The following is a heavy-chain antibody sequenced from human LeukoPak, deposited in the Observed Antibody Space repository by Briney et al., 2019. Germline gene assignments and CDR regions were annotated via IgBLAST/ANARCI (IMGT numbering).Heavy chain of an antibody. CDR3: ARSVRDYDFWSGSYYYYMDV. CDR2: IKQDGSEK. CDR1: GFTFNSYW. V-gene: IGHV3-7*01. J-gene: IGHJ6*03. D-gene: IGHD3-3*01. Sequence: GGSLRLSCAASGFTFNSYWMSWVRQAPGKGLEWVANIKQDGSEKYYVDSVKGRFTISRDNAKNSLYLQMNSLRAEDTAVYYCARSVRDYDFWSGSYYYYMDVWGKGTTVTVSS.